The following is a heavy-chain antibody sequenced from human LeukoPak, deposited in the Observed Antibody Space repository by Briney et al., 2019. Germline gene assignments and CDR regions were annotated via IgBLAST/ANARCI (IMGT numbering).Heavy chain of an antibody. Sequence: GGSLRLSCAASGFTFSSSSMNWVRQAPGRGLEWVSYIDTSSSTIYSADSVKGRFTISRDNAKNSLYLQMNSLRDEDTAVYYCARGYCSSSSCPRHHFDYWGQGTPVTVSS. CDR1: GFTFSSSS. CDR3: ARGYCSSSSCPRHHFDY. V-gene: IGHV3-48*02. D-gene: IGHD2-2*01. CDR2: IDTSSSTI. J-gene: IGHJ4*02.